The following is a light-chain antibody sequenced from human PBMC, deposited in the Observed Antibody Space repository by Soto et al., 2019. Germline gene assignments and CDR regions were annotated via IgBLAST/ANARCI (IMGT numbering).Light chain of an antibody. CDR2: GTD. J-gene: IGLJ3*02. CDR3: AAFNGSLYGWV. V-gene: IGLV1-44*01. CDR1: SSNIGGNP. Sequence: QSVLTQPPSASGTPGQRVTISCSGSSSNIGGNPVVWYQQLPGTAPKLFIYGTDQRPSGVPDRFSGSKSGTAASLAISGLQSEDEADYCCAAFNGSLYGWVFGGGTKVTVL.